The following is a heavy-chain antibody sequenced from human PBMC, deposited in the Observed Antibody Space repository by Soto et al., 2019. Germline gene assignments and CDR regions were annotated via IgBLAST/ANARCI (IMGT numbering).Heavy chain of an antibody. J-gene: IGHJ6*02. CDR3: AKAVYSSSWSPAQYYYYYGMDV. V-gene: IGHV3-30*18. CDR2: ISYDGSNK. CDR1: GFTFSSYG. Sequence: HPGGSLRLSCAASGFTFSSYGMHWVRQAPGKGLEWVAVISYDGSNKYYADSVKGRFTISRDNSKNTLYLQMNSLRAEDTAVYYCAKAVYSSSWSPAQYYYYYGMDVWGQGTTVTVSS. D-gene: IGHD6-13*01.